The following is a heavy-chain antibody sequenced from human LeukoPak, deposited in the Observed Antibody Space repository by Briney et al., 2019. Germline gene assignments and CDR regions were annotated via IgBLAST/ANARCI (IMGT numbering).Heavy chain of an antibody. CDR3: ALGRTDSSGWYLD. V-gene: IGHV1-69*04. CDR1: GGTFSSYA. CDR2: IIPILGIA. J-gene: IGHJ4*02. D-gene: IGHD6-19*01. Sequence: ASVKVSCKASGGTFSSYAISWVRQAPGQGLEWMGRIIPILGIANYAQKFQGRVTITADKSTSTAYMELSSLRSEDTAMYYCALGRTDSSGWYLDWGQGTLVTVSS.